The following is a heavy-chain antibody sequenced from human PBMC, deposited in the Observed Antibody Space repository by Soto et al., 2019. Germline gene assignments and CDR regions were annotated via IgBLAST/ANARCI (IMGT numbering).Heavy chain of an antibody. CDR1: GGTFSSYA. Sequence: ASVEVSCKASGGTFSSYAISWGRQAPGQGLEWMGGIIPIFGTANYAQKLQGRVTLTTDTSTSTAYMELRSLRSDDTAVYYCARESPPADYWGQGTLVTVSS. J-gene: IGHJ4*02. CDR3: ARESPPADY. V-gene: IGHV1-69*05. CDR2: IIPIFGTA.